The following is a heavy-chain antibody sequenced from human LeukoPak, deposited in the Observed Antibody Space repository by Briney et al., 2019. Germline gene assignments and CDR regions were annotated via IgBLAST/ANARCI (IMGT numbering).Heavy chain of an antibody. CDR2: IYYSGST. CDR3: ARLSVATIGAFDI. V-gene: IGHV4-59*08. D-gene: IGHD5-12*01. Sequence: SETLSLTCTVSGGSMSSYYWSWIRQPPGKGLEWIGYIYYSGSTNYNPSLKSRVTISVDSSKNQFPLKLSSVTAADTAVYYCARLSVATIGAFDIWGQGTMVTVSS. CDR1: GGSMSSYY. J-gene: IGHJ3*02.